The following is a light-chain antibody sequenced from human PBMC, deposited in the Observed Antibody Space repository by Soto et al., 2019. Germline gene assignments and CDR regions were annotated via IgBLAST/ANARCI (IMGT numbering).Light chain of an antibody. CDR2: AAS. V-gene: IGKV1-39*01. CDR3: QQSYGPLRS. Sequence: DIPMTQSPSSLSASVGDRVTITCRASQSISNYLHWYQEKRGRPTKLLIYAASSLQSGVPSRCTGRGCGTEFTLTITSLQPEDFATYYCQQSYGPLRSFGPGTKVEIK. J-gene: IGKJ3*01. CDR1: QSISNY.